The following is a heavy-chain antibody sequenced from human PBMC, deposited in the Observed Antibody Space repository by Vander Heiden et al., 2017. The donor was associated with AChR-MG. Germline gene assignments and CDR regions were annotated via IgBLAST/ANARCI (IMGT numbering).Heavy chain of an antibody. CDR2: INTNSGTP. CDR3: ARSRAASGSGWVGWLDS. CDR1: GYTFNNYA. J-gene: IGHJ5*01. D-gene: IGHD3-22*01. V-gene: IGHV7-4-1*02. Sequence: QVQLVQSGSELKTPGASVKVSCNTSGYTFNNYAINWVRQAPGQGLEWLGWINTNSGTPTYAQDFTGRFVFSSDTSVRAAHLEISGLEDEDKAVYYCARSRAASGSGWVGWLDSWGQGTLVPVS.